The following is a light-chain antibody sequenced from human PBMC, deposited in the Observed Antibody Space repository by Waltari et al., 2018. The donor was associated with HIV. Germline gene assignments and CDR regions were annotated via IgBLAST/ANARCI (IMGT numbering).Light chain of an antibody. CDR1: QGVRKA. V-gene: IGKV1-13*02. Sequence: AIQLAQSPSSLSAYVGDRVTITCRASQGVRKALAWYQQKPGRPPKLLIYDASTLEGGVPSRFSGSLSGTDFNLTISNLQPEDSATYYCQQFRTYPRTFGQGATLEIK. CDR2: DAS. J-gene: IGKJ2*01. CDR3: QQFRTYPRT.